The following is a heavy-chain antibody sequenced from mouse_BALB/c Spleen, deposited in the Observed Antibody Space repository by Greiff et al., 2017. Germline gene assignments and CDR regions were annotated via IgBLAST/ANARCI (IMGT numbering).Heavy chain of an antibody. J-gene: IGHJ4*01. CDR3: ANYYGSSYDYYAMDY. Sequence: QVHVKQSGAELAKPGASVKMSCKASGYTFTSYWMHWVKQRPGQGLEWIGYINPSTGYTEYNQKFKDKATLTADKSSSTAYMQLSSLTSEDSAVYYCANYYGSSYDYYAMDYWGQGTSVTVSS. CDR1: GYTFTSYW. CDR2: INPSTGYT. D-gene: IGHD1-1*01. V-gene: IGHV1-7*01.